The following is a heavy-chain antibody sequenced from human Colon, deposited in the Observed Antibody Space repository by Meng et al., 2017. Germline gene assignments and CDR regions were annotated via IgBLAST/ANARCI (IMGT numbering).Heavy chain of an antibody. CDR2: INPSGGRT. V-gene: IGHV1-46*01. J-gene: IGHJ4*02. CDR1: GYTFTGGLY. CDR3: ARAAGGLTADLDY. Sequence: ASVKVSCKASGYTFTGGLYIHWVRQAPGQGLEWMGIINPSGGRTSYAQKFQGRVTMTRDTSTSTAYMELSSLRSEDTAVYYCARAAGGLTADLDYWGQGTLVTVS. D-gene: IGHD4-23*01.